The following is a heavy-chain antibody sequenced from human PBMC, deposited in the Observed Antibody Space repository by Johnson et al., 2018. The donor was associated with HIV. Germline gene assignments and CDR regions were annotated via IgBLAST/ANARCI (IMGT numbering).Heavy chain of an antibody. CDR3: AKDQWSRSWTKDAFDI. CDR2: ISSSGSTI. Sequence: QVHFVESGGGLVKPGGSLRLSCAASGFTFSDYYMSWIRQAPGKGLEWVSYISSSGSTIYYADSVKGRFTISRDNAKNSLYLQMNSLRAEDTAVYYCAKDQWSRSWTKDAFDIWGQGTMVSVSS. V-gene: IGHV3-11*04. J-gene: IGHJ3*02. CDR1: GFTFSDYY. D-gene: IGHD6-13*01.